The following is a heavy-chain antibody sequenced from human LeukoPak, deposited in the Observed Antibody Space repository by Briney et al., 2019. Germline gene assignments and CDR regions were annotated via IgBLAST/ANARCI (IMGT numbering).Heavy chain of an antibody. V-gene: IGHV4-34*01. J-gene: IGHJ4*02. CDR2: INHSGST. CDR1: GGSFSGYY. Sequence: SETLSLTCAVYGGSFSGYYWSWIRQPPGKGLEWIGEINHSGSTNYNPSLKSRVTTSVDTSKNQFSLKLSSVTAADTAVYYCARGSMVRGVIIRTQGDYWGQGTLVTVSS. D-gene: IGHD3-10*01. CDR3: ARGSMVRGVIIRTQGDY.